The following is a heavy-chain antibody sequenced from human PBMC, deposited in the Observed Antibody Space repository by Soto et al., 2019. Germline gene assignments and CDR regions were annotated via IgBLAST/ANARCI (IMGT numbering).Heavy chain of an antibody. D-gene: IGHD5-18*01. J-gene: IGHJ6*02. CDR1: GGTFSSYA. V-gene: IGHV1-69*01. Sequence: QVQLVQSGAEVKKPGSSVKVSCKASGGTFSSYAISWVRQAPGHGLEWMGGIIPIFGTANYAQKFQGRVTITAEEATSTAYMELSSLRSEDTAVYYCATGVDTAMVTYYYYGMDVWGQGTTVTVSS. CDR2: IIPIFGTA. CDR3: ATGVDTAMVTYYYYGMDV.